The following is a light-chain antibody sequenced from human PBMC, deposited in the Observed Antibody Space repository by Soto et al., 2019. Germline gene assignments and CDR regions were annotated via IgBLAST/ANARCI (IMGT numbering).Light chain of an antibody. J-gene: IGKJ4*01. CDR3: QQYDNLSPLT. Sequence: DIQMTQSPSSLSASVGDRVTITCQASQDISNYLNWYQQKPGKAPKLLIYDASNLETGVPSRFSGSGSCTDFTFTISSLQPEDIAAYYCQQYDNLSPLTFGGGTKVEIK. V-gene: IGKV1-33*01. CDR2: DAS. CDR1: QDISNY.